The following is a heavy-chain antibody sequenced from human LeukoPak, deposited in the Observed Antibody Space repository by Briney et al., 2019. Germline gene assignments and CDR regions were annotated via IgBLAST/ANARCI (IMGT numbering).Heavy chain of an antibody. V-gene: IGHV4-39*07. J-gene: IGHJ4*02. CDR1: GGSISSSSYY. D-gene: IGHD5-24*01. CDR3: ARSKDGYPVYFFDY. Sequence: SETLSLTCTVSGGSISSSSYYWGWIRQPPGKGLEWIGSIYYSGSTYYNPSLKSRVTMSVDTSKNQVSLKLSSVTAADTAVYYCARSKDGYPVYFFDYWGQGTLVTVSS. CDR2: IYYSGST.